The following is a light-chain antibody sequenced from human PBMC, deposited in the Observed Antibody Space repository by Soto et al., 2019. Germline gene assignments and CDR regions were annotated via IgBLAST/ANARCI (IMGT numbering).Light chain of an antibody. CDR3: QQYNGYPHT. Sequence: DIQMTQSPSTLSASVGDRVTITCRASQSISTWLAWYQQKPGKAPKLLIYKASSLRNGVPSRFSGSGSGTAFTLNIYRLQPDDFASYYCQQYNGYPHTFGQGTKLEIK. CDR2: KAS. V-gene: IGKV1-5*03. CDR1: QSISTW. J-gene: IGKJ2*01.